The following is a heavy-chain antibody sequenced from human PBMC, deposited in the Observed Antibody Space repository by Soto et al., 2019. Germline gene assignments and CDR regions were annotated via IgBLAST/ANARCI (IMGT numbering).Heavy chain of an antibody. CDR2: ISGKNGNT. D-gene: IGHD2-2*01. J-gene: IGHJ6*02. CDR1: GSTFLCVA. CDR3: ARVSSSIVVVTDYGMDV. Sequence: ASVTGSFTPAGSTFLCVAIGWLRPVAGQGLEWMGCISGKNGNTKFAQKFQGRVTLTTDTSTSTAYMEVRSLRTDDTAVYYCARVSSSIVVVTDYGMDVWGQGTTVTGSS. V-gene: IGHV1-18*04.